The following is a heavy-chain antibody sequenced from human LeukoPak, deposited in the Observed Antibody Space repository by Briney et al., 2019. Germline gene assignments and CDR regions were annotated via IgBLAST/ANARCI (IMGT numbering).Heavy chain of an antibody. CDR1: GFTFSSYG. V-gene: IGHV3-30*18. D-gene: IGHD6-13*01. J-gene: IGHJ2*01. Sequence: GGSLRLSCAASGFTFSSYGMHWVRQAPGKGLEWVAVISYDGSNKYYADSVKGRFTISRDNSKNTLYLQMNSLRAEDTAVYYCAKDLRSRSSWPHWYFDLWGRGTLVTVSS. CDR3: AKDLRSRSSWPHWYFDL. CDR2: ISYDGSNK.